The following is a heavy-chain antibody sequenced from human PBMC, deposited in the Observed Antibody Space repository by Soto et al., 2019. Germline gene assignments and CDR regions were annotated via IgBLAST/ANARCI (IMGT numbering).Heavy chain of an antibody. V-gene: IGHV1-46*03. CDR1: GYTFTSYY. CDR2: INPSGGST. J-gene: IGHJ6*02. CDR3: ARAVFPYAGMDV. Sequence: QVQLVQSGAEVKKPGASVKVSCKASGYTFTSYYMHWVRQAPGQGLEWMGIINPSGGSTSYAQKCQGRVNMTRDTSTSTVYMELSSLRSEDTAVYYCARAVFPYAGMDVWGQGTTVTVSS. D-gene: IGHD2-2*01.